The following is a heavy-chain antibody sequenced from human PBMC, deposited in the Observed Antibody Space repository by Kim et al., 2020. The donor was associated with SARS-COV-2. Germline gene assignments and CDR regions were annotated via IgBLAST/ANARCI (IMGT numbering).Heavy chain of an antibody. CDR3: ARDSAYYDFWSGYSLFDY. CDR1: GGSISSYY. V-gene: IGHV4-4*07. D-gene: IGHD3-3*01. J-gene: IGHJ4*02. CDR2: IYTSGST. Sequence: SETLSLTCTVSGGSISSYYWSWIRQPAGKGLEWIGRIYTSGSTNYNPSLKSRVTMSVDTSKNQFSLKLSSVTAADTAVYYCARDSAYYDFWSGYSLFDYWGQGTLVTVSS.